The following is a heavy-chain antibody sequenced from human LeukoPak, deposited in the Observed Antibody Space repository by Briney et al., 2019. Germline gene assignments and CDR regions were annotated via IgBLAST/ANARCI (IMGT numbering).Heavy chain of an antibody. CDR1: GFTFSDYY. Sequence: PGGSLRLSCAASGFTFSDYYMSWIRQAPGKGLEWVSYISSSGSTIYYADSVKGRFTISRDNAKNSLYLQMNSLRAEGTAVYYCARGDVDTAMVTRRSRIWFGESPYGMDVWGQGTTVTVSS. D-gene: IGHD5-18*01. CDR3: ARGDVDTAMVTRRSRIWFGESPYGMDV. CDR2: ISSSGSTI. V-gene: IGHV3-11*01. J-gene: IGHJ6*02.